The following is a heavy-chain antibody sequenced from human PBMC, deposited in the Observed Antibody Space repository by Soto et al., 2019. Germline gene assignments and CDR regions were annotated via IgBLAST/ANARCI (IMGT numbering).Heavy chain of an antibody. Sequence: QVQLVQSGAEVKKPGSSVKVSCKASGGTFSSYAISWVRQAPGQGLEWMGGIIPIFGTANYAQKFQGRVTITADESTSTAYMELSSLRSEDTAVYYCARDKARDRYSGYDLDYYYGMDVWAQGTTVTVSS. CDR2: IIPIFGTA. CDR3: ARDKARDRYSGYDLDYYYGMDV. D-gene: IGHD5-12*01. J-gene: IGHJ6*02. V-gene: IGHV1-69*01. CDR1: GGTFSSYA.